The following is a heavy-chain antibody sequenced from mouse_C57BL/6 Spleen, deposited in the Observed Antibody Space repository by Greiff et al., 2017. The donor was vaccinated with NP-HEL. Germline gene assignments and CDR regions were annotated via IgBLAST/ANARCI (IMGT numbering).Heavy chain of an antibody. Sequence: QVQLQQSGPELVKPGASVKISCKASGYAFSSSWMNWVKQRPGKGLEWIGRIYPGDGDTNYNGKFKGKATLTADKASSTAYMQLSSLTSEDSAVYFCADTTVGYYFDYWGQGTTLTVSS. CDR2: IYPGDGDT. D-gene: IGHD1-1*01. V-gene: IGHV1-82*01. CDR1: GYAFSSSW. CDR3: ADTTVGYYFDY. J-gene: IGHJ2*01.